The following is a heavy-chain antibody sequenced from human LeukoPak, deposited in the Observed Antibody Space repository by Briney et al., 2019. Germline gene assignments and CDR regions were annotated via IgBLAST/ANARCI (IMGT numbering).Heavy chain of an antibody. CDR2: INSDGSIT. CDR3: AKVIGGSSAYDALDI. CDR1: GFTFSSYW. D-gene: IGHD6-6*01. Sequence: HPGGSLRLSCAASGFTFSSYWMHWVRQAPGKGLVWVSRINSDGSITTYADSVKGRFTISRDDAKNTLCLQMNGLRAEDTAVYYCAKVIGGSSAYDALDIWGQGTMVTVSS. V-gene: IGHV3-74*01. J-gene: IGHJ3*02.